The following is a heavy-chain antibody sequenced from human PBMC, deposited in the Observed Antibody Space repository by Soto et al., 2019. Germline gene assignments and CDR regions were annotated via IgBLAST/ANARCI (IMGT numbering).Heavy chain of an antibody. CDR3: AAFRGGDYYFDY. CDR2: IIPIFGTA. D-gene: IGHD2-21*02. V-gene: IGHV1-69*13. J-gene: IGHJ4*02. Sequence: GASVKVSCKASGGTFSSYAISWVRQAPGQGLEWMGGIIPIFGTANYAQKFQGRATITADESTSTAYMELSSLRSEDTAVYYCAAFRGGDYYFDYWGQGTLVTVSS. CDR1: GGTFSSYA.